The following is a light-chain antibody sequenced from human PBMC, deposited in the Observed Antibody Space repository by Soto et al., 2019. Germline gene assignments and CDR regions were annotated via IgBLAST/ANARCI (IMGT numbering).Light chain of an antibody. CDR2: AAS. CDR1: QSISSY. V-gene: IGKV1-39*01. CDR3: QQANSFPRT. J-gene: IGKJ1*01. Sequence: DIQMTQSPSSLSASVGDRVTITCRASQSISSYLNWYQQKPGKAPKLLIFAASSLQSGVPSRFSGSRSGPDFTLTISSLQPEDFATYYCQQANSFPRTFGQGTKVDI.